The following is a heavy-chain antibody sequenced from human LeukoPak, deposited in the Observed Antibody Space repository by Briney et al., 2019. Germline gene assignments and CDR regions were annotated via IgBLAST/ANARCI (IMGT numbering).Heavy chain of an antibody. Sequence: PSETLSLTCTVSGGSISSYYWSWIRQPPGKGLEWIGYIYYSGSTNYNPSLKSRVTISVDTSKNRFSLKLSSVTAADTAVFYCARDKLGATYFDYWGQGTLVTVSS. D-gene: IGHD1-26*01. V-gene: IGHV4-59*01. J-gene: IGHJ4*02. CDR2: IYYSGST. CDR3: ARDKLGATYFDY. CDR1: GGSISSYY.